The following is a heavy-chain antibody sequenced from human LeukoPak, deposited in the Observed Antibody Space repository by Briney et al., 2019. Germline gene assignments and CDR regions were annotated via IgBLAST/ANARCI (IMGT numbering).Heavy chain of an antibody. CDR1: GFTFDDYA. V-gene: IGHV3-9*01. D-gene: IGHD5-18*01. CDR3: AKDGSGYSYAFDI. Sequence: TGGSLRLSCAASGFTFDDYAMHWVRQAPGKGLEWVSGISWNSGSIGYADSVKGRFTISRDNAKNSLYLQMNSLRAEDTALYYCAKDGSGYSYAFDIWGQGTMVTVSS. CDR2: ISWNSGSI. J-gene: IGHJ3*02.